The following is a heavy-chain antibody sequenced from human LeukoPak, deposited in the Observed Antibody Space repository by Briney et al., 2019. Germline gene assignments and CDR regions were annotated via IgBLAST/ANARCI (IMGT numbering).Heavy chain of an antibody. J-gene: IGHJ4*02. V-gene: IGHV3-23*01. D-gene: IGHD6-19*01. CDR2: ISGSGGST. CDR1: GFTFSSYS. CDR3: AKGVAVAGTWLDY. Sequence: GGSLRLSCAASGFTFSSYSMNWVRQAPGKGLEWVSAISGSGGSTYYADSVKGRFTISRDNSKNTLYLQMNSLRAEDTAVYYCAKGVAVAGTWLDYWGQGTLVTVSS.